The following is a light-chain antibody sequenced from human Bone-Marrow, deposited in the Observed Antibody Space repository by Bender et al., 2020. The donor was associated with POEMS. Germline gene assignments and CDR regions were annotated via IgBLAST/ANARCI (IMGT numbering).Light chain of an antibody. J-gene: IGLJ2*01. Sequence: QSVLTQPPSASGTPGQRVTISCSGSSSNIGTNPVNWYQQLPGTAPKLLIYINNQRPSGVPDRFSGSKSGTSASLDISGLQSEDEADFYCAAWDDSLNGVVFGGGTKLTVL. CDR3: AAWDDSLNGVV. V-gene: IGLV1-44*01. CDR1: SSNIGTNP. CDR2: INN.